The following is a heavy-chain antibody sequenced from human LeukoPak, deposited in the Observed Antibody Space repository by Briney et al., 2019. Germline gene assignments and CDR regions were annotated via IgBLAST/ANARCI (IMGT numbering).Heavy chain of an antibody. CDR2: SRSSGGTT. D-gene: IGHD6-19*01. Sequence: TGGSLRLSCAASGFSFSTYGMSWVRQAPGKGLEWVSASRSSGGTTYYADSVKGRFTISRDDSKNTLYLQMNSLRVEDTARYYCAKVGFPSSGWFDYWGQGTLVTVSS. CDR3: AKVGFPSSGWFDY. V-gene: IGHV3-23*01. CDR1: GFSFSTYG. J-gene: IGHJ5*01.